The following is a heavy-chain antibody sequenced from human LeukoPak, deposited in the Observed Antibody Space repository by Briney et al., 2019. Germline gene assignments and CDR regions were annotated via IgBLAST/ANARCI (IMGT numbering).Heavy chain of an antibody. CDR1: GGSFRGYL. CDR3: ARGNSGSHWGDHYFYMDV. V-gene: IGHV4-34*01. J-gene: IGHJ6*03. CDR2: ITHNGGT. D-gene: IGHD1-26*01. Sequence: PSETLSLTCPVYGGSFRGYLWGWVRQTPGKGLEWLGEITHNGGTNYMPSLSGRVSVFQDVSKNQFSLKLSSVTAADTGVYYCARGNSGSHWGDHYFYMDVWGKGTTVIVSS.